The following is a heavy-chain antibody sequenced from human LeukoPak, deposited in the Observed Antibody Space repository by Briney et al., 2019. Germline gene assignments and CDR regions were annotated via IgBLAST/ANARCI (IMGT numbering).Heavy chain of an antibody. V-gene: IGHV3-7*01. D-gene: IGHD6-13*01. J-gene: IGHJ4*02. CDR2: IKQDGSEK. CDR1: GFTFSSYW. CDR3: ARDEGIAAAGTPFDY. Sequence: PGGSLRLSCAASGFTFSSYWMSWVRQAPGKGLEWVANIKQDGSEKYYVDSVKGRFTISRDNAKNSLYLQMNSLRAEDTAVYYCARDEGIAAAGTPFDYWGQGTLVTVPS.